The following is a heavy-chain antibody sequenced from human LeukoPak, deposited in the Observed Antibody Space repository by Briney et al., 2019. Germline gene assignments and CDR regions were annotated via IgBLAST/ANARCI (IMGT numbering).Heavy chain of an antibody. Sequence: SETLSLTCTVSGGSISSYYWSWIRQPPGKGLEWIGYIYHSGSTYYNPSLKSRVTISVDRSKNQFSLKLSSVTAADTAVYYCARVTPYDILTGSVVDVWGQGTTVTVSS. CDR3: ARVTPYDILTGSVVDV. D-gene: IGHD3-9*01. CDR2: IYHSGST. J-gene: IGHJ6*02. CDR1: GGSISSYY. V-gene: IGHV4-59*12.